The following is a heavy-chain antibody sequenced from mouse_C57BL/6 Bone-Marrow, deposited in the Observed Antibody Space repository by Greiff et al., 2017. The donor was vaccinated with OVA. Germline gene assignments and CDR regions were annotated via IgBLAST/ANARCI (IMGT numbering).Heavy chain of an antibody. CDR2: IDPSDSYT. CDR1: GYTFTSYW. J-gene: IGHJ2*01. CDR3: AREEVDY. V-gene: IGHV1-50*01. Sequence: QVQLQQPGAELVKPGASVKLSCKASGYTFTSYWMQWVKQRPGQGLEWIGEIDPSDSYTNYNQKIKGKATLTVDTSSSTAYMQLSSLTSEDSAVYYCAREEVDYWGQGTTLTVSS.